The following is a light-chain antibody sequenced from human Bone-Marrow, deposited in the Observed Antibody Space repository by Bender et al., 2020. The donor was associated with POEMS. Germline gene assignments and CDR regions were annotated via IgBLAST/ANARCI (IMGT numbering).Light chain of an antibody. V-gene: IGLV3-21*02. Sequence: SYVLTQPPSLSVAPGQTARITCGGNNVGSYSVHWYQQKPGQAPVLVVYDDSDRPSGIPERFSGANSGNTAALTISRVEAGDEADYYCQVWIINNDQPVFGGGTKLIVL. J-gene: IGLJ3*02. CDR3: QVWIINNDQPV. CDR1: NVGSYS. CDR2: DDS.